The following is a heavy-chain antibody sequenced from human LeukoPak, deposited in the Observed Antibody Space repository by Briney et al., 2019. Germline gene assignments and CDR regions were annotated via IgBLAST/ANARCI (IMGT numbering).Heavy chain of an antibody. J-gene: IGHJ5*02. D-gene: IGHD1-20*01. CDR1: GFTFSSYW. CDR3: ARNNWNNWFDP. CDR2: INSDRSST. V-gene: IGHV3-74*01. Sequence: VGSLRLSCAASGFTFSSYWMHWVRQAPGKGLVWVSRINSDRSSTSYADSVKGRFTISRDNAKNTLYLQMNSLRAEDTAVYYCARNNWNNWFDPWGQGTLVTVSS.